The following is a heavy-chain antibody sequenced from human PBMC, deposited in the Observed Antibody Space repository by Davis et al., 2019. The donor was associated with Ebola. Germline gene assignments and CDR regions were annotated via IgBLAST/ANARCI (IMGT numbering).Heavy chain of an antibody. CDR3: AKGPPLEWFDP. CDR1: GFTFSSYS. Sequence: GESLKISCAASGFTFSSYSMNWVRQAPGKGLEWVSSISSSSSYIYYADSVKGRFTISRDNSKNTLYLQMNSLRAEDTAVYYCAKGPPLEWFDPWGQGTLVTVSS. J-gene: IGHJ5*02. CDR2: ISSSSSYI. V-gene: IGHV3-21*04. D-gene: IGHD3-3*01.